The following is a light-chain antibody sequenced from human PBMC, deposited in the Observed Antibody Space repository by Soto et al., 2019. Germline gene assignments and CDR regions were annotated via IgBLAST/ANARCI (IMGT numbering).Light chain of an antibody. CDR1: SSDVGGYDY. Sequence: QSALTQPPSASGSPGQSVTISCTGTSSDVGGYDYVSWYQQQSGKAPKLMIYEVTKRPSGFPDRFSGSKSGNTASLTVSGLQAEDEADYYCSSYAGINNVSFGAGTKVTVL. CDR3: SSYAGINNVS. J-gene: IGLJ1*01. V-gene: IGLV2-8*01. CDR2: EVT.